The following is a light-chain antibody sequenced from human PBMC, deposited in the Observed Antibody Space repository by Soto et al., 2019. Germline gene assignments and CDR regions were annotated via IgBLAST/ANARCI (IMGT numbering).Light chain of an antibody. Sequence: DIQMTQSPSSLSASVGDRVTITCQASQDIGSWLAWYQQKPGKAPKILIYAAASLQTGVPFRFSATFSGTDFTLTINSLQPEDVGTYFCQQANSFPLTFGPGTKVDIK. V-gene: IGKV1-12*01. CDR1: QDIGSW. J-gene: IGKJ3*01. CDR3: QQANSFPLT. CDR2: AAA.